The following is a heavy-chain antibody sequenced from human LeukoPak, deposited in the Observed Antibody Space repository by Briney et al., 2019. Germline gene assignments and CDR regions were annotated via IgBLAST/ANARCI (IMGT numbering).Heavy chain of an antibody. CDR3: ARGETVATTPYYFDY. Sequence: AGGSLRLSCAASGFTFSSYSMNWVRQAPGKGLEWVSSISSSSSYIYYADSVKGRFTISRDNAKNSLYLQMNSLRAEDTAVCYCARGETVATTPYYFDYWGQGTLVTVSS. D-gene: IGHD5-12*01. CDR1: GFTFSSYS. J-gene: IGHJ4*02. CDR2: ISSSSSYI. V-gene: IGHV3-21*01.